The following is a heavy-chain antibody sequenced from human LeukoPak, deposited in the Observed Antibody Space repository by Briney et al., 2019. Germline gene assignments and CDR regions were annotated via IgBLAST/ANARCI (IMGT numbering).Heavy chain of an antibody. CDR3: ARGGGNIAAAGYWHFDL. D-gene: IGHD6-13*01. CDR1: GGTFSNYV. V-gene: IGHV1-69*04. CDR2: IIPILGVA. J-gene: IGHJ2*01. Sequence: SVKVSCKASGGTFSNYVISWVRQAPGQGLEWMGRIIPILGVANYAQKFQGRVTITADKSTSTAYMELSSLRSEDTAVYYCARGGGNIAAAGYWHFDLWGRGTLVTVFS.